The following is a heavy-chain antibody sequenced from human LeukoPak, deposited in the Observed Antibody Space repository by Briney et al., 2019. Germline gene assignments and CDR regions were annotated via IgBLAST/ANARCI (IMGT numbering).Heavy chain of an antibody. D-gene: IGHD6-13*01. CDR2: IYASGNT. CDR1: GGSISSYY. V-gene: IGHV4-4*07. J-gene: IGHJ4*02. CDR3: ARGRGSSWYYFDS. Sequence: PSETLSLTCTVSGGSISSYYWSWVRQPAGKGLEWIGRIYASGNTNYNPSLKGRVTMTVDTSKNQFSLNLSSVTAADTAVYYCARGRGSSWYYFDSWGQGTLVTVSS.